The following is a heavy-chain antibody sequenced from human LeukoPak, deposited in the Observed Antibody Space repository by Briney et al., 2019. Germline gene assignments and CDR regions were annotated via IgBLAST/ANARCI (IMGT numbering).Heavy chain of an antibody. J-gene: IGHJ4*02. CDR2: INPSGGST. CDR1: GYTFTSYY. V-gene: IGHV1-46*01. Sequence: ASVEVSCKASGYTFTSYYMHWVRQAPGQGLEWMGIINPSGGSTSYAQKFQGRVTMTRDTSTSTVYMELSSLRSEDTAVYYCARSVGATGYFDYWGQGTLVTVSS. D-gene: IGHD1-26*01. CDR3: ARSVGATGYFDY.